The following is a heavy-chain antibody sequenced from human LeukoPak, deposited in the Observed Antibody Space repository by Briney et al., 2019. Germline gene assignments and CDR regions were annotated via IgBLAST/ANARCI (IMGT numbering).Heavy chain of an antibody. V-gene: IGHV4-34*01. CDR3: ASTLSMAGNYYYMDV. Sequence: PSETLSLTCAVYGGSFSGYYWSWIRQPPGKGLEWIGEINHSGSTNYNPSLKSRVTISVDTSKNQFSLKLSSVTAADTAVYYCASTLSMAGNYYYMDVWGNGTTVTVFS. CDR1: GGSFSGYY. CDR2: INHSGST. D-gene: IGHD6-19*01. J-gene: IGHJ6*03.